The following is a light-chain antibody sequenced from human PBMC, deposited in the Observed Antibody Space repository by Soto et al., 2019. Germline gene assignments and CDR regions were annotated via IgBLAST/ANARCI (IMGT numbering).Light chain of an antibody. V-gene: IGLV2-14*01. Sequence: QSALTQPASVSGSPGQSITISCTGTSSDVGGYNYVSWYQQHPGKAPKLMIYEVSNRPSGVSNRFSGSKSGNTASLTISGLQAEDEAGYYCSSYTSSFGGGTKLTVL. CDR2: EVS. J-gene: IGLJ2*01. CDR1: SSDVGGYNY. CDR3: SSYTSS.